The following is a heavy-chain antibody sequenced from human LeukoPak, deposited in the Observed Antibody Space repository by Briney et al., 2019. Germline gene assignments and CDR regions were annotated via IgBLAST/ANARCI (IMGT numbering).Heavy chain of an antibody. V-gene: IGHV3-30-3*01. Sequence: SGGSLRLSCAASGFTFSSYAMHWVRQAPGKGLEWVAVISYDGGNKYYADSVKGRFTISRDNSKNTLYLQMNSLRAEDTAVYYCAKDLVLWGYYYMDVWGKGTTVTVSS. J-gene: IGHJ6*03. D-gene: IGHD2-8*01. CDR1: GFTFSSYA. CDR2: ISYDGGNK. CDR3: AKDLVLWGYYYMDV.